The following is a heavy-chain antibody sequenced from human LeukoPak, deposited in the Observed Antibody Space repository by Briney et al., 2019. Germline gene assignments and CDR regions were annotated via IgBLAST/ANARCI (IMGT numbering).Heavy chain of an antibody. Sequence: ASVNVSCKASGYTFTGYYMHWVRQAPGQGLEWMGWINPNSGGTNYAQKFQGRVTMTRDTSISTAYMELSRLRSDDTAVYYCARNLGYCSSTSCPDAFDIWGQGTMVTVSS. CDR1: GYTFTGYY. CDR2: INPNSGGT. CDR3: ARNLGYCSSTSCPDAFDI. D-gene: IGHD2-2*01. V-gene: IGHV1-2*02. J-gene: IGHJ3*02.